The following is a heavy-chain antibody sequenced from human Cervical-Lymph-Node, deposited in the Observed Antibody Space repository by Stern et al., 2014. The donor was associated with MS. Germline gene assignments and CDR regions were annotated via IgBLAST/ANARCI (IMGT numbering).Heavy chain of an antibody. CDR1: GFTVSRDY. J-gene: IGHJ4*02. CDR3: ARDTSSPERSDW. Sequence: EVQLEESGGGVIQPGGSLRLSCTASGFTVSRDYMTLVRQAPGKGLAWVSLITNVGSTFYTDSVKGRFTISRDDSKNTVYLHMTSLRAEDTAMYYCARDTSSPERSDWWGQGTLVTVSS. D-gene: IGHD1-1*01. V-gene: IGHV3-53*01. CDR2: ITNVGST.